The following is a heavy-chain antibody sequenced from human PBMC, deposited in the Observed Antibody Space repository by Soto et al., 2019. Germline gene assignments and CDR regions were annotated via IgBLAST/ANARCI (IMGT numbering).Heavy chain of an antibody. Sequence: QVQLVQSGAEVKKPGSSVKVSCKASGGTFSSYTISWVRQAPGQGLEWMGRIIPILGIANYAQKFQGRVTITADKSTSTAYMELSSLRSEDTAVYYCATDSGSYLSFDSWGQGTLVTVSS. CDR2: IIPILGIA. V-gene: IGHV1-69*02. CDR3: ATDSGSYLSFDS. CDR1: GGTFSSYT. J-gene: IGHJ4*02. D-gene: IGHD1-26*01.